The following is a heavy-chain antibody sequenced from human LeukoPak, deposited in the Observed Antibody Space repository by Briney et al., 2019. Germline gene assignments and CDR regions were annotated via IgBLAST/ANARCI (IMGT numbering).Heavy chain of an antibody. V-gene: IGHV4-31*03. CDR1: GGSISSGDYY. CDR3: AREVNWNSATLFFDC. D-gene: IGHD1-7*01. CDR2: IYYSGST. J-gene: IGHJ4*02. Sequence: SQTLSLTCTVSGGSISSGDYYWSWIRQHPGTGLEWIGCIYYSGSTYYNPSLKSRVTISVDTSKNQFSLRLSSVTAADTAVYYCAREVNWNSATLFFDCWGQGTLVTVSS.